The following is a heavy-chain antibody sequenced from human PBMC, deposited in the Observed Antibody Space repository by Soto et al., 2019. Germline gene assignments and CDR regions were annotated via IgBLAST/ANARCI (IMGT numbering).Heavy chain of an antibody. D-gene: IGHD2-8*01. Sequence: EVQLVQSGLEMRKPGESLRISCQSFGYTFTAYWIAWVRQMPGKGLEWMGIIFPADSEIRYSPSFRGHVTISADKSISTAYLQWSSLEASDTAMYYCARPLYPGYCTDGVCYSYDYWGQGTPVTVSS. CDR2: IFPADSEI. J-gene: IGHJ4*02. V-gene: IGHV5-51*01. CDR3: ARPLYPGYCTDGVCYSYDY. CDR1: GYTFTAYW.